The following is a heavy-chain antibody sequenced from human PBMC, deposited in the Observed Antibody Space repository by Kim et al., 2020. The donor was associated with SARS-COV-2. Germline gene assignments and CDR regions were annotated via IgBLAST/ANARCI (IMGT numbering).Heavy chain of an antibody. J-gene: IGHJ5*02. V-gene: IGHV3-9*01. Sequence: GGSLRLSCAASGFTFGDYAMHWVRQAPGKGLEWVSGISWNSGSIGYADSVKGRFTISRDNAKNSLYLQMNSLRAEDTALYYCAKDLGYCSSGSCHSLFDPWGQRTLFTVSS. D-gene: IGHD2-15*01. CDR1: GFTFGDYA. CDR2: ISWNSGSI. CDR3: AKDLGYCSSGSCHSLFDP.